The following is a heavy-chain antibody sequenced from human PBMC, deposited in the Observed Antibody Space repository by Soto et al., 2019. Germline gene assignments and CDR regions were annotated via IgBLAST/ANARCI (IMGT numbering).Heavy chain of an antibody. Sequence: SETLSLTCTVSGGSISSGIYYWSWIRQDPGTGLEWIGHIYYSGSTYYNPSLKSRVSISVDTSKNQFSLKLTSVTAADTAAYYCARVARGRVVGATPPCFDYWGQGTLVTVSS. V-gene: IGHV4-31*03. CDR2: IYYSGST. CDR1: GGSISSGIYY. D-gene: IGHD1-26*01. CDR3: ARVARGRVVGATPPCFDY. J-gene: IGHJ4*02.